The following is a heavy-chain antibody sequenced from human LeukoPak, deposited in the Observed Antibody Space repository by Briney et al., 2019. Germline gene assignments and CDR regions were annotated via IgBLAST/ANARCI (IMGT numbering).Heavy chain of an antibody. Sequence: GESLKISCKGSGYSFTSYWIGWVRQMPGKGLEWMGIIYPGDSDTRYSPSFQGQVTISADKSISTAYLQWSSLKASDTAMYYCARHVNPYYDILTGYYRAGWYFDLWGRGTLVTVSS. CDR3: ARHVNPYYDILTGYYRAGWYFDL. J-gene: IGHJ2*01. V-gene: IGHV5-51*01. D-gene: IGHD3-9*01. CDR1: GYSFTSYW. CDR2: IYPGDSDT.